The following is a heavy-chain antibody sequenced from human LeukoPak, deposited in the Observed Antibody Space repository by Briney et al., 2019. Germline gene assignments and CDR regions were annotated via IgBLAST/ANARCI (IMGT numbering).Heavy chain of an antibody. V-gene: IGHV4-34*01. J-gene: IGHJ4*02. CDR3: ARDVDYGDYVFDD. CDR2: INHSGST. Sequence: PSETLSLTCAVYGGSFSGYYWSWIRQPPGKGLEWIGEINHSGSTNYNPSLKSRVTISVDTSKNQFSLKLSSVTAADTAVYYCARDVDYGDYVFDDWGQGTLVTVSS. D-gene: IGHD4-17*01. CDR1: GGSFSGYY.